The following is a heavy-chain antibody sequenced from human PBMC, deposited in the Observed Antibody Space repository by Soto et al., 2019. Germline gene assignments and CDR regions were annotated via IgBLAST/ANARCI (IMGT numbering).Heavy chain of an antibody. CDR3: ARVRNDFWSGYLFDY. J-gene: IGHJ4*02. CDR2: IIPIFGTA. CDR1: GGTFSSYA. D-gene: IGHD3-3*01. Sequence: SVKVSCKASGGTFSSYAISWVRQAPGQGLEWMGGIIPIFGTANYAQKFQGRVTITADESTSTAYMELSSLRSEDTAVYYCARVRNDFWSGYLFDYWGQGTLVTVSS. V-gene: IGHV1-69*13.